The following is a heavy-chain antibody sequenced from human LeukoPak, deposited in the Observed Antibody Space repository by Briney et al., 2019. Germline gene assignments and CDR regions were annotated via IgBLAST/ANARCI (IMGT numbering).Heavy chain of an antibody. CDR2: IYSGGST. Sequence: GGSLRLSCAASGFTVSSNYMSWVRQAPGKGLEWVSVIYSGGSTYYADSVKGRFTISRDNSKNTLYLQMNSLRAEDTAVYYCARDTDSSGWYDYWGQGTLVTVSS. J-gene: IGHJ4*02. CDR3: ARDTDSSGWYDY. CDR1: GFTVSSNY. V-gene: IGHV3-66*01. D-gene: IGHD6-19*01.